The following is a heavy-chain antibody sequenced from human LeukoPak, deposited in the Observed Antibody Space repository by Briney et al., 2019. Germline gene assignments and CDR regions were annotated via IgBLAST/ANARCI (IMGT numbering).Heavy chain of an antibody. J-gene: IGHJ4*02. Sequence: GGSLRLSCAASGFTFDDYAMHWVRQAPGKGLEWVSIIYSGGSTYYADSVKGRFTISRDNSKNTLYLLMNSLRVEDTAMYYCARENENWGQGTLVTVSS. D-gene: IGHD2/OR15-2a*01. V-gene: IGHV3-53*01. CDR1: GFTFDDYA. CDR2: IYSGGST. CDR3: ARENEN.